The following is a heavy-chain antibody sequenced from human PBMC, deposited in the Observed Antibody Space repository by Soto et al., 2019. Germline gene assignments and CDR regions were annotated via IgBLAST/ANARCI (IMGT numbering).Heavy chain of an antibody. V-gene: IGHV4-34*01. Sequence: PSETLSLTCAVYGGSFSDYYWNWIRQPPGKGLEWIGEINHSGSTNYNPSLKSRVTISVDTSKKQFSLYLSSVTAADTAVYYCARGVSNVRLHLGDLSLPRHYFDYWGQGTLVTVSS. CDR1: GGSFSDYY. D-gene: IGHD3-16*02. CDR3: ARGVSNVRLHLGDLSLPRHYFDY. J-gene: IGHJ4*02. CDR2: INHSGST.